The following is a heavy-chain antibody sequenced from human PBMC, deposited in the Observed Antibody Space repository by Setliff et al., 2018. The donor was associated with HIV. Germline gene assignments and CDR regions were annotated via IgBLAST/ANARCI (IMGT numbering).Heavy chain of an antibody. CDR1: GYTFTSYA. J-gene: IGHJ4*02. CDR2: INTKTGNP. D-gene: IGHD3-10*01. V-gene: IGHV7-4-1*02. Sequence: GASVKVSCKASGYTFTSYAMNWVRQAPGQGLEWLGWINTKTGNPTYVQGFPVQFVFSLDTSVSTAYLEISSLKAEDTAVYYCARAPFLQFFRGSPYYFDYWGQGSLVTVSS. CDR3: ARAPFLQFFRGSPYYFDY.